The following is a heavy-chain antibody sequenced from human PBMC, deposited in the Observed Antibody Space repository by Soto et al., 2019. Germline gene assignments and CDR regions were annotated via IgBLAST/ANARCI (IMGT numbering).Heavy chain of an antibody. V-gene: IGHV3-23*01. Sequence: GGSLRLSCAASGFTFSSYAMSWVRQAPGKGLEWVSAISGSGGSTYYADSVKGRFTNSSNNSKKTLYLQMNSLRAEDTAVYYCAKDSPYPRYQLLPDAFDIWGQGIMVTVSS. CDR1: GFTFSSYA. J-gene: IGHJ3*02. CDR3: AKDSPYPRYQLLPDAFDI. CDR2: ISGSGGST. D-gene: IGHD2-2*01.